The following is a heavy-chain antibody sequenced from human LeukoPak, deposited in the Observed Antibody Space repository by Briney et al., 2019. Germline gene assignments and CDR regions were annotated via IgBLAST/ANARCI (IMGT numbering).Heavy chain of an antibody. CDR2: TSFDGSYK. D-gene: IGHD5-18*01. CDR3: AKEWASGYNYGYNDY. J-gene: IGHJ4*02. V-gene: IGHV3-30*18. Sequence: PGRSLRLSCVASGFTFNSYGMHWVRQAPGKGLEWVAVTSFDGSYKYYADSVKGRFTISRDNSKNTLYLQMNSLRTEDTAVYYCAKEWASGYNYGYNDYWGQGALVTVSS. CDR1: GFTFNSYG.